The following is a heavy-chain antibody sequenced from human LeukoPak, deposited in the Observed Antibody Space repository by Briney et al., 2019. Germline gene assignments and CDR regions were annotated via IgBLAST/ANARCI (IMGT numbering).Heavy chain of an antibody. CDR1: GFTFSSYS. Sequence: GGSLRLSCAASGFTFSSYSMNWVRQAPGKGLEWVSYISSSSSTIYYADSVKGRFTISRDNAKNSLYLQMNSLRAEDTAVYYCARIPVPAGYYYDSSGFPTVVWGQGTMVTVSS. J-gene: IGHJ3*01. D-gene: IGHD3-22*01. CDR2: ISSSSSTI. V-gene: IGHV3-48*01. CDR3: ARIPVPAGYYYDSSGFPTVV.